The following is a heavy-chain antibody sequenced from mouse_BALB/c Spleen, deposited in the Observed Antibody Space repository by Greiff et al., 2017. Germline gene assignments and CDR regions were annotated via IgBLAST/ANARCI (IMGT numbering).Heavy chain of an antibody. J-gene: IGHJ3*01. CDR2: IWAGGST. CDR1: GFSLTSYG. V-gene: IGHV2-9*02. Sequence: VQVVESGPGLVAPSQSLSITCTVSGFSLTSYGVHWVRQPPGKGLEWLGVIWAGGSTNYNSALMSRLSISKDNSKSQVFLKMNSLQTDYTAMYYCARGSHSWFAYWGQGTLVTVCA. CDR3: ARGSHSWFAY.